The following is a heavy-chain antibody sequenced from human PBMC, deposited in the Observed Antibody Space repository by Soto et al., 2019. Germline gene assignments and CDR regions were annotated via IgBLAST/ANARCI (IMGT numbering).Heavy chain of an antibody. J-gene: IGHJ6*02. CDR2: ISISSSYI. Sequence: GGSLRLSCAASGFPFSSYSMNLVRQSPGKGLEWVSSISISSSYIYYADSVKGRFTISRDNAKNSLYLQMKSLRAEDTAVYYCARDLIPPYGMDVWGQGTRVTVYS. CDR1: GFPFSSYS. V-gene: IGHV3-21*01. CDR3: ARDLIPPYGMDV. D-gene: IGHD3-9*01.